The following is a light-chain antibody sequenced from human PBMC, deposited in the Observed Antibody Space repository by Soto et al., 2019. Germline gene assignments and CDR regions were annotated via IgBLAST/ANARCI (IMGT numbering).Light chain of an antibody. CDR3: QQYADWPPLT. CDR2: GAS. Sequence: EVVMTQSPATLSVSPGERATLSCRTSQSVRSSLAWYQQKPGQATRLLIYGASTRATGIPARFSGSGSGTDFTLTISSLQSEDFAVYCCQQYADWPPLTFGGGTKVEIK. V-gene: IGKV3-15*01. CDR1: QSVRSS. J-gene: IGKJ4*01.